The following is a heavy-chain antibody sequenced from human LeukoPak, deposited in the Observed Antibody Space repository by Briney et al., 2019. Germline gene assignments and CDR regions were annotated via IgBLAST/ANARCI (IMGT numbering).Heavy chain of an antibody. J-gene: IGHJ4*02. D-gene: IGHD6-13*01. Sequence: GGSLRLSCAASGFTFDDYAMHWVRQAPGKGLEWVSGISWNSGGIGYADSVKGRFTISRDNAKNSLYLQMNSLRAEDMALYYCAKDAGKVAAAGRGLDYWGQGTLVTVSS. CDR3: AKDAGKVAAAGRGLDY. CDR2: ISWNSGGI. CDR1: GFTFDDYA. V-gene: IGHV3-9*03.